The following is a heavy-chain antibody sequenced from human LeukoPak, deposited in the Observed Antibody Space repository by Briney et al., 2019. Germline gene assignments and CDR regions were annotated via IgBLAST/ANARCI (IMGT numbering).Heavy chain of an antibody. D-gene: IGHD1-26*01. CDR3: ARGLGGGALDAFDI. Sequence: ASVKVSCKASGYTFISYSMNWVRQAPGQGLEWMGWINTNTGNPTYAQGFTGRFVFSLDISVSTAYLQISSLKAEDTAVYYCARGLGGGALDAFDIWGQGTMVTVSS. CDR1: GYTFISYS. CDR2: INTNTGNP. V-gene: IGHV7-4-1*02. J-gene: IGHJ3*02.